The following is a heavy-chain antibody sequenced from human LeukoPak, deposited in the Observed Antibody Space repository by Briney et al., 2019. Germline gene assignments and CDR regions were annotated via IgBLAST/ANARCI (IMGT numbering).Heavy chain of an antibody. Sequence: SETLSLTCTVSGGSISSGGYYWSWIRQHPGNGLGWIGYIYYSGSTYYNPSLKSRVTISVDTSKNQFSLKLSSVTAADTAVYYCARAARDSSSSAGGDYYYGMDVWGQGTTVTVSS. CDR2: IYYSGST. D-gene: IGHD6-6*01. CDR3: ARAARDSSSSAGGDYYYGMDV. J-gene: IGHJ6*02. CDR1: GGSISSGGYY. V-gene: IGHV4-31*03.